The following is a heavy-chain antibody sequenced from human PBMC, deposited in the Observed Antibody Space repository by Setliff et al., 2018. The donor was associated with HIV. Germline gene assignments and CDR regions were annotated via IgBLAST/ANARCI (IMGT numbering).Heavy chain of an antibody. J-gene: IGHJ4*02. Sequence: ETLSLTCAVSGGSISSSNWWSWVRQAPGKGLEWVGRIKSKTDGETEDYAAPVKGRFTISRDDSRSTLYLQMNSLITEDTALYYCTTAVAQNWYGSGNENYWGQGTLVTVSS. D-gene: IGHD3-10*01. CDR2: IKSKTDGETE. CDR3: TTAVAQNWYGSGNENY. CDR1: GGSISSSNW. V-gene: IGHV3-15*01.